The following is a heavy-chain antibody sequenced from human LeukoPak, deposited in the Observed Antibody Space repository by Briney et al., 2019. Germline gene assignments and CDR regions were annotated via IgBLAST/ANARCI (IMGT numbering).Heavy chain of an antibody. J-gene: IGHJ3*02. CDR1: GFKFSDSP. V-gene: IGHV3-73*01. CDR3: TRINPTTGSYHDAFDI. CDR2: ANSYAT. Sequence: GGSLRLSCAASGFKFSDSPMYWVRQASGKGLQWVGKANSYATAYAASVKGRFTISRDDSKNTAYLQMNSLKTEDTAMYYCTRINPTTGSYHDAFDIWGQGTMVIVSS. D-gene: IGHD1-26*01.